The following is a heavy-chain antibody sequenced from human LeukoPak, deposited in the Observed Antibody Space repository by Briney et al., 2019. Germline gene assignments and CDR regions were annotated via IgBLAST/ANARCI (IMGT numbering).Heavy chain of an antibody. Sequence: GRSLRLSCAASGFGFSDYYMSWIRQAPGKGLEWVSYTSSRGDIRYYADSVKGRFTISRDNAKNLLYLQMNSLRAEDTAVHYCSRFGSGWGSFGFWGQGTMFTVSP. V-gene: IGHV3-11*04. CDR1: GFGFSDYY. J-gene: IGHJ4*02. CDR2: TSSRGDIR. D-gene: IGHD3-16*01. CDR3: SRFGSGWGSFGF.